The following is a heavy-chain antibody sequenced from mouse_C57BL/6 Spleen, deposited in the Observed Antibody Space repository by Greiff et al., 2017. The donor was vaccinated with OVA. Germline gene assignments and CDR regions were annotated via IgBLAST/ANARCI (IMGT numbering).Heavy chain of an antibody. J-gene: IGHJ4*01. CDR1: GFTFSSYA. D-gene: IGHD4-1*01. V-gene: IGHV5-4*01. Sequence: EVKLVESGGGLVKPGGSLKLSCAASGFTFSSYAMSWVRQTPEKRLEWVATISDGGSYTYYPDNVKGRFTISRDNAKNNLYLQMSHLKSEDTAMYYCARDGKGYYAMDYWGQGTSVTVSS. CDR2: ISDGGSYT. CDR3: ARDGKGYYAMDY.